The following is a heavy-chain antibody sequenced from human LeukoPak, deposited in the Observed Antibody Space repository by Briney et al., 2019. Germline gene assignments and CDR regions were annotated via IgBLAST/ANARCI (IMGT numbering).Heavy chain of an antibody. CDR2: IKQDGSEK. V-gene: IGHV3-7*03. D-gene: IGHD5-18*01. J-gene: IGHJ6*02. CDR1: GFTFSSYW. Sequence: GGSLRLSCAASGFTFSSYWMSWVRQAPGKGLEWVANIKQDGSEKYYVDSVKGRFTISRDNAKNSLYLQMNSLRAEDTAAYYCARLVVDTAMVAVLYYYYGMDVWGQGTTVTVSS. CDR3: ARLVVDTAMVAVLYYYYGMDV.